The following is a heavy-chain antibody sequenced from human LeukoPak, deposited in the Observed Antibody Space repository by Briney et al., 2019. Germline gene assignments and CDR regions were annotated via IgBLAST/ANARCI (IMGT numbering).Heavy chain of an antibody. J-gene: IGHJ4*02. V-gene: IGHV3-7*01. CDR1: GFTFSSYW. CDR3: ARVHSSVARFLEWLSLYYFDY. D-gene: IGHD3-3*01. CDR2: IKQDGSEK. Sequence: GGSLRLSCAASGFTFSSYWMSWVRQAPGKGLEWVANIKQDGSEKYYVDSVKGRFTISRDNAKNSLYLQMNSLRAEDTAVYYCARVHSSVARFLEWLSLYYFDYWGQGTLVTVSS.